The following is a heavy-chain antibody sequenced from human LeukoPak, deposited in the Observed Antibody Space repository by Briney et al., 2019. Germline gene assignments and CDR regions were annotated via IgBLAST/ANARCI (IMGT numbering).Heavy chain of an antibody. Sequence: GASVKVSCKASGGTFSSYANSWVRQAPGQGLEWMGGIIPIFGTANYAQKFQGRVTITADESTSTAYMELSSLRSEDTAVYYCARGSVQLDRESAFDIWGQGTMVTVSS. CDR2: IIPIFGTA. CDR1: GGTFSSYA. D-gene: IGHD1-1*01. V-gene: IGHV1-69*13. J-gene: IGHJ3*02. CDR3: ARGSVQLDRESAFDI.